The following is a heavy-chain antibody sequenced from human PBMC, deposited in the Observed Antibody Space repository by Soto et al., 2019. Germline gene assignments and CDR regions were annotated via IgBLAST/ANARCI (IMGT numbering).Heavy chain of an antibody. Sequence: QITLKESGPTLVKPTQTLTLTCTFSGFSLSTSGVGVGWIRQPPGKALEWLALIYWDDDKRYSPSLKSRLTITKHTSKNQVVLTMTNMDPVDTATYYCAHSKYSSGSLDYWGQGTLVTVSS. V-gene: IGHV2-5*02. D-gene: IGHD6-19*01. CDR3: AHSKYSSGSLDY. CDR2: IYWDDDK. CDR1: GFSLSTSGVG. J-gene: IGHJ4*02.